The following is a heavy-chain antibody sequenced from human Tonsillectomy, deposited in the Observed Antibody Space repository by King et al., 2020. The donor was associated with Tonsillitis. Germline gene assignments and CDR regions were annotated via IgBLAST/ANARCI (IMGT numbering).Heavy chain of an antibody. Sequence: QLVQSGAEVKKPGASVKVSCKASGYTFTGYYMHWVRQAPGQGLEWMGWINPNSGGTNYAQKFQGRVTMTRDTSISTAYMELSRLRSDDTAVYYCARGLDYGDYVGYFDFWGQGTLVTVS. CDR3: ARGLDYGDYVGYFDF. V-gene: IGHV1-2*02. J-gene: IGHJ4*02. CDR1: GYTFTGYY. D-gene: IGHD4-17*01. CDR2: INPNSGGT.